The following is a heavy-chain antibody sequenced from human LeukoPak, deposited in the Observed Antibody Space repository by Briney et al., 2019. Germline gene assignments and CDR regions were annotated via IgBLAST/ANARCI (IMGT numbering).Heavy chain of an antibody. J-gene: IGHJ4*02. V-gene: IGHV3-30*18. CDR3: AKGDTGYTSAWYVVDY. D-gene: IGHD6-19*01. CDR1: GLSFSSSA. Sequence: GGSLRLSCTASGLSFSSSAMSWVRQAPGKGLEWVAAITYDGSKKYYADSVKGRFTISRDNSKNTMYLQMNSLRVEDTAVYYCAKGDTGYTSAWYVVDYWGQGTLVTVSS. CDR2: ITYDGSKK.